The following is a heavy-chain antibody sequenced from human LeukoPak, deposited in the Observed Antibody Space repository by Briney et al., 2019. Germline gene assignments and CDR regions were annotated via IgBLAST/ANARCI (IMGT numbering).Heavy chain of an antibody. V-gene: IGHV1-18*01. D-gene: IGHD6-13*01. CDR1: GYTFTSYG. Sequence: ASVKVSCKASGYTFTSYGISWVRQATGQGLEWMAWISAYNGNTNYAPKLQGRVTMTTDTSTSTAYMELRSLRSDDTAVYYCARLMDSSSWYVYYYYGMDVWGQGTTVTVSS. CDR2: ISAYNGNT. J-gene: IGHJ6*02. CDR3: ARLMDSSSWYVYYYYGMDV.